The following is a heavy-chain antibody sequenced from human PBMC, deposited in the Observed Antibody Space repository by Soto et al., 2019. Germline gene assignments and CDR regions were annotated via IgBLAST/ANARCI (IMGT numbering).Heavy chain of an antibody. CDR2: IKQDGTEK. D-gene: IGHD1-26*01. CDR1: GFIFSDYY. Sequence: VQLVESGGGLVKPGGSLRLSCEASGFIFSDYYMSWIRQAPGKGLEWVANIKQDGTEKYYVDSVRGRLTVSRDNAKSSLYLQMNSLRVEDTAVYYCTTSPHRDSERVFVWGQGTTVTVSS. V-gene: IGHV3-7*01. J-gene: IGHJ6*02. CDR3: TTSPHRDSERVFV.